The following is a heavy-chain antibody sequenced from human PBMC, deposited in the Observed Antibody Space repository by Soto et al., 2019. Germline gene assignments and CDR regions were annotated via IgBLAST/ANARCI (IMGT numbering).Heavy chain of an antibody. CDR1: GFTFSSYG. CDR3: ARSYYYDTPGAFDI. V-gene: IGHV3-33*01. Sequence: PGGSLRLSCAASGFTFSSYGMHWSRQAPGKGLEWVAVIWYDGSNKYYADSVKGRFTISRDNSKNTLYLQMNSLRAEDTAVYYCARSYYYDTPGAFDIWGQGTMVTVSS. D-gene: IGHD3-22*01. CDR2: IWYDGSNK. J-gene: IGHJ3*02.